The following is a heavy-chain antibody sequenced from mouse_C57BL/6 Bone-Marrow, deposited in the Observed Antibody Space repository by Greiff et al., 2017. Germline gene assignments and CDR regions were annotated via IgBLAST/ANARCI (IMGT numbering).Heavy chain of an antibody. CDR3: SIYYGNYDY. CDR1: GFSFNTYA. CDR2: IRSKSNNYAT. V-gene: IGHV10-1*01. D-gene: IGHD2-1*01. J-gene: IGHJ2*01. Sequence: EVKVVESGGGLVQPKGSLKLSCAASGFSFNTYAMNWVRQAPGKGLEWVARIRSKSNNYATYYADSVKDRFTISRDDSESMLYLQMNNLKTEDTAMYYCSIYYGNYDYWGQGTTLTVSS.